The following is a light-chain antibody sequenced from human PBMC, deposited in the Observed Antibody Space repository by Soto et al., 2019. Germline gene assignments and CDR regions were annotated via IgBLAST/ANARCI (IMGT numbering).Light chain of an antibody. J-gene: IGKJ5*01. CDR3: QQYGIF. V-gene: IGKV3-20*01. Sequence: EIVLTQSPGTLSLSPGERATLSCRASQSVSSSYLARYQQKPGQAPRLLIYGASSRATGIPDRFSGSGSGTDFTLSISRLEHKDFAVYYCQQYGIFLGQGTRLEIK. CDR2: GAS. CDR1: QSVSSSY.